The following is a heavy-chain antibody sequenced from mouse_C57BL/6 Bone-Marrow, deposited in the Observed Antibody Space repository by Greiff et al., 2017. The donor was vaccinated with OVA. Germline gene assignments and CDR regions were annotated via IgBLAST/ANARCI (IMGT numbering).Heavy chain of an antibody. V-gene: IGHV1-5*01. J-gene: IGHJ2*01. D-gene: IGHD2-4*01. Sequence: EVQLQQSGTVLARPGASVKMSCKTSGYTFTSYWMHWVKQRPRQGLEWIGAIYPGNSDTSYNQKFKGKAKLTAVTSASTAYMELSSLTNEDSAVYYCTRLGVYYDYDGVDYWGQGTTLTVSS. CDR1: GYTFTSYW. CDR3: TRLGVYYDYDGVDY. CDR2: IYPGNSDT.